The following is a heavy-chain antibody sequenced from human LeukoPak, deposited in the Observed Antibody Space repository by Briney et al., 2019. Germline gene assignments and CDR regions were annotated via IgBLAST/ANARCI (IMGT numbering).Heavy chain of an antibody. Sequence: GGTLRLSCAASGFTFSSYGMRWVRQAPGKGLEWVSGISGSGGSTYYSDSVKGRFTISRDNSKNTLYLQMNSLRAEDTAVYYCAKVYSSGWWDYYYYMDVWGKGTTVTVSS. V-gene: IGHV3-23*01. J-gene: IGHJ6*03. D-gene: IGHD6-19*01. CDR3: AKVYSSGWWDYYYYMDV. CDR2: ISGSGGST. CDR1: GFTFSSYG.